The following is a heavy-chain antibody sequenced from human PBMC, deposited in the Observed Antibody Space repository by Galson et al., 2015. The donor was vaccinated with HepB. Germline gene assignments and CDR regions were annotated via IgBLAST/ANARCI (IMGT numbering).Heavy chain of an antibody. J-gene: IGHJ4*02. CDR3: ARGYYDSSNHLNYFEY. D-gene: IGHD3-22*01. CDR1: GFTFDDYG. Sequence: SLRLSCAASGFTFDDYGMSWVRQAPGKGLEWVSGIKWNGGSTAYADSVKGRFTISRDNAKNSLYLQMNSLRAEDTALYYCARGYYDSSNHLNYFEYWGQGTLVTVSS. V-gene: IGHV3-20*04. CDR2: IKWNGGST.